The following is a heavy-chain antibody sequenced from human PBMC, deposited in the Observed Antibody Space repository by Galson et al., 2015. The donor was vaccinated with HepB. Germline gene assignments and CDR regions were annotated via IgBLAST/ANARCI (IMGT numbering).Heavy chain of an antibody. Sequence: QSGAEVKKPGESLKISCKASGYTFTGYYMHWVRQAPGQGLEWMGWINPNSGGTNYAQKFQGGVTMTRDTSISTAYMDLSRLRSDDTAVYYCTRVFEYSSSSGDAFDIWGQGTMVTVSS. J-gene: IGHJ3*02. D-gene: IGHD6-6*01. V-gene: IGHV1-2*02. CDR3: TRVFEYSSSSGDAFDI. CDR2: INPNSGGT. CDR1: GYTFTGYY.